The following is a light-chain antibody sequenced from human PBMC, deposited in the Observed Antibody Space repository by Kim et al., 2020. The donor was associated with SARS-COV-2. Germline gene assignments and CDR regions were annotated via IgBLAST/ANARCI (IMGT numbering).Light chain of an antibody. Sequence: EIVLTQSPGTLSLSAGERATLSCRASQTISSDYLAWYQQKPGQPPKLLIYGTSNRATDIPDRFSGSGSGTDFALTIKRLEPEDIAVYYCQQFVTSPWTFGQATKVDIK. CDR1: QTISSDY. J-gene: IGKJ1*01. CDR2: GTS. CDR3: QQFVTSPWT. V-gene: IGKV3-20*01.